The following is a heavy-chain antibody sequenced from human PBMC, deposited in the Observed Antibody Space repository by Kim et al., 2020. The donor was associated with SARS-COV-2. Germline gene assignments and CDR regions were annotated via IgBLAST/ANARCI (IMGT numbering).Heavy chain of an antibody. V-gene: IGHV3-23*01. D-gene: IGHD1-26*01. J-gene: IGHJ4*02. Sequence: GGSLRLSCAASGFRFGAYAMHWVRQAPGKGLEWVSGISGSGATTYYADSVKGRFTIASDISSNTVYLQMNRLRAEDTALYYCATDLAVIVEGFDLRGQGT. CDR2: ISGSGATT. CDR1: GFRFGAYA. CDR3: ATDLAVIVEGFDL.